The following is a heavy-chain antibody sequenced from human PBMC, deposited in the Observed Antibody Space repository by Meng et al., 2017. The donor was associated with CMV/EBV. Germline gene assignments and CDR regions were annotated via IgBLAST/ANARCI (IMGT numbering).Heavy chain of an antibody. CDR3: ARSSGWSRFDY. CDR2: INPNDDT. J-gene: IGHJ4*02. D-gene: IGHD6-19*01. V-gene: IGHV1-2*02. CDR1: GYTGTDYY. Sequence: QGQLVQSGAEVKKPGASVEVSCKASGYTGTDYYIHWVRQAPGQWLEWMGWINPNDDTNYAQNFQGRVTMTRDMSINTVYMELSRLTSDDTAVYYCARSSGWSRFDYWGLGTLVTVSS.